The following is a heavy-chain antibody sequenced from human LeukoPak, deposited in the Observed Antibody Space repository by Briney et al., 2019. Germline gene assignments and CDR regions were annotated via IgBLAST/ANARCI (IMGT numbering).Heavy chain of an antibody. D-gene: IGHD1-14*01. J-gene: IGHJ4*02. CDR2: ISDRGDST. V-gene: IGHV3-23*01. CDR3: AKATGYLL. Sequence: PGGSLTLSCAASGFSVTTYAMGWVRQAPGKGLEWVSVISDRGDSTHYADSVKGRFTISRDSSKNTLYLQMNSLRGEDTAVYYCAKATGYLLWGQGTLVTVSS. CDR1: GFSVTTYA.